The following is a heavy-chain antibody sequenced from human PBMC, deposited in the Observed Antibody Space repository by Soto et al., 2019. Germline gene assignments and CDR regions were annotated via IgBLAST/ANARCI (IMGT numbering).Heavy chain of an antibody. CDR3: ARDVQGEVAAFDY. CDR2: IWYVGSNK. D-gene: IGHD2-15*01. V-gene: IGHV3-33*01. CDR1: GFTFSSYG. Sequence: GGSLRLSCAASGFTFSSYGMHWVRQAPGKGLEWVAVIWYVGSNKYYADSVKGRFTISRDNSKNTLYLQMNSLRAEDTAVYYCARDVQGEVAAFDYWGQGTLVTVSS. J-gene: IGHJ4*02.